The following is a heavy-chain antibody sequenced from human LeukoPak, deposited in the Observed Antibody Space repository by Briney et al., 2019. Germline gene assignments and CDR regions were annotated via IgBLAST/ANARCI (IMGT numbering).Heavy chain of an antibody. CDR3: ARGQGIAAAGTLDY. CDR2: INHSGST. Sequence: PSETLSLTCAVYGGSFSGHYWSWIRQSPGKGLEWIGEINHSGSTNYNPSLTSRVTISVDTSKNQFSLKLSSVTAADTAVYYCARGQGIAAAGTLDYWGQGTLVTVSS. J-gene: IGHJ4*02. D-gene: IGHD6-13*01. V-gene: IGHV4-34*01. CDR1: GGSFSGHY.